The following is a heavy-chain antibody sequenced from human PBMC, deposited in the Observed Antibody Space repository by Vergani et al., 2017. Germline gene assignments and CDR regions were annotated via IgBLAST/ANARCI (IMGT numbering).Heavy chain of an antibody. V-gene: IGHV1-2*04. D-gene: IGHD2-15*01. CDR3: ARATLYCSGGSCHGMDV. Sequence: QVQLVQSGAEVKKPGASVKVSCKASGYTFTGYYMHWVRQAPGQGLEWMGWINPNSGGTNYAQKFQGWVTMTRDTSISTAYMELSRLRSDDTAAYYCARATLYCSGGSCHGMDVWGQGTTVTVSS. CDR1: GYTFTGYY. J-gene: IGHJ6*02. CDR2: INPNSGGT.